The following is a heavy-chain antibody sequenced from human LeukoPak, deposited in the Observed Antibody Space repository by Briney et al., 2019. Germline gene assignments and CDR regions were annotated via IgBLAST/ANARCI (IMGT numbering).Heavy chain of an antibody. D-gene: IGHD3-10*01. CDR3: ATGNYYGSGSYSPIDY. V-gene: IGHV1-24*01. CDR2: FDPVDVET. CDR1: GYTLTELS. Sequence: ASVKVSCKVSGYTLTELSMHWVRQAPGKGLEWMGGFDPVDVETIYAQKFQGRVTMTEDTSTDTAYMELSSLRSEDTAVYYCATGNYYGSGSYSPIDYWGQGTLVTVSS. J-gene: IGHJ4*02.